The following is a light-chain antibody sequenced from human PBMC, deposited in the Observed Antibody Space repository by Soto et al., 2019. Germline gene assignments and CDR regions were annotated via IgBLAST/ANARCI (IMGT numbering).Light chain of an antibody. CDR2: AAS. CDR1: QSISSY. CDR3: QQGYSTPWT. Sequence: DIQMTQSPSSLSASVGDRVTITCRASQSISSYLHWYQQKPGKAPKLLIYAASNLQSWVPSRFSASGSGTDFTLNLNSLQPEDFATYYCQQGYSTPWTFGQGTKVEIK. V-gene: IGKV1-39*01. J-gene: IGKJ1*01.